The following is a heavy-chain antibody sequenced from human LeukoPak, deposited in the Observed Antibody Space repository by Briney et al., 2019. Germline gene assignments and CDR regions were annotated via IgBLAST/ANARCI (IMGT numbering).Heavy chain of an antibody. Sequence: SETLSLACTISGGSTSRGSYYWGWIRQPPGKGLEWIGSIYYSGSSYINPSLQSRVTISVDASTNQFPLRLSSVTAADTAVYYCARHTTGYYWGYYGMDVWGQGTTVTVSS. D-gene: IGHD3-9*01. CDR2: IYYSGSS. V-gene: IGHV4-39*01. CDR3: ARHTTGYYWGYYGMDV. CDR1: GGSTSRGSYY. J-gene: IGHJ6*02.